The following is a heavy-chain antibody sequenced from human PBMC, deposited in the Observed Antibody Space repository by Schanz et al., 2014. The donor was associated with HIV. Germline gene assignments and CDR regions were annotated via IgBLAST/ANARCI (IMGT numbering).Heavy chain of an antibody. D-gene: IGHD1-20*01. CDR2: ISGSGGGT. V-gene: IGHV3-21*02. Sequence: EVQLLASGGGLVKPGGSLRLSCEVSGFTFSDYSMNWVRQAPGKGLEWVSAISGSGGGTFYAGSVKGRFTISRDNAKNSLYLQMNSLRAEDTAVYYCARDKGDNWAGYYYYYGMDVWGQGTTVTVSS. J-gene: IGHJ6*02. CDR1: GFTFSDYS. CDR3: ARDKGDNWAGYYYYYGMDV.